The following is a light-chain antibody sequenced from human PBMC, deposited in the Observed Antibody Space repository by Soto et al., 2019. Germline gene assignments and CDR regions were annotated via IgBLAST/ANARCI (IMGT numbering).Light chain of an antibody. V-gene: IGKV1D-12*01. CDR3: QQADSFPLT. Sequence: DIQMTQSPSSVSASVGDRVTITCRASQHISSWLAWYQQKPGEAPKLLIYAASNLESGVPSRFSGSRSGTDFGLTISSPQPEDFATYYCQQADSFPLTFGGGTKVEIK. J-gene: IGKJ4*01. CDR2: AAS. CDR1: QHISSW.